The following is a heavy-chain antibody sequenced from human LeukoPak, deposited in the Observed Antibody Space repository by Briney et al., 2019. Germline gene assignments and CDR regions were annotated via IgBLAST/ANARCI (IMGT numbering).Heavy chain of an antibody. V-gene: IGHV4-4*07. Sequence: SETLSLTCTVSGGSINSYYWSWIRQPAGKGLEWIGRIYTSGSTNYNPSLKSRVTISVDTSKNQFSLKLSSVTAADTAVYYCATSVLLWFGEGDAFDIWGQGTMVTVSS. CDR1: GGSINSYY. CDR3: ATSVLLWFGEGDAFDI. J-gene: IGHJ3*02. D-gene: IGHD3-10*01. CDR2: IYTSGST.